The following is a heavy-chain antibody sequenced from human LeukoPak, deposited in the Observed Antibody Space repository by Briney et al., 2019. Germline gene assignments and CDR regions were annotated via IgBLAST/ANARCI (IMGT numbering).Heavy chain of an antibody. CDR3: ARVRRPTFDY. Sequence: SETLSLTCTVSGGSISSGGYYWSWIRQHPGKGLEWIGYIYYSGSTYYNPSLKSRVTISVDTSKNQFSLKLSSVTAADTAVYYCARVRRPTFDYWGQGTLVAVSS. V-gene: IGHV4-31*03. CDR1: GGSISSGGYY. J-gene: IGHJ4*02. D-gene: IGHD4-17*01. CDR2: IYYSGST.